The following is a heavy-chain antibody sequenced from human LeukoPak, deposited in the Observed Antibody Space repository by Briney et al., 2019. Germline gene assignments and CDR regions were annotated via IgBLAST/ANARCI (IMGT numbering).Heavy chain of an antibody. CDR2: IFPSGGEI. J-gene: IGHJ4*02. Sequence: GGSLRLSYAASGFTFSTFAMIWVRQPPGKGLEWVSSIFPSGGEIHYADSVRGRFTISRDNSKSTLSLQMNSLRAEDTAVYYCARVETANNLYFDYWGQGTLVTVSS. CDR1: GFTFSTFA. D-gene: IGHD5-24*01. V-gene: IGHV3-23*01. CDR3: ARVETANNLYFDY.